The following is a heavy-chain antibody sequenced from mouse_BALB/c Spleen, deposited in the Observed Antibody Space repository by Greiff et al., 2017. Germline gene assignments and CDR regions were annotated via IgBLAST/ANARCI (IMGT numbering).Heavy chain of an antibody. CDR2: INPSNGRT. J-gene: IGHJ2*01. Sequence: QVQLQQPGAELVKPGASVKLSCKASGYTFTSYWMHWVKQRPGQGLEWIGEINPSNGRTNYNEKFKSKATLTVDKSSSTAYMQLSSLTSEDSAVYYCARRKYRYDGVDYWGQGTTLTVSS. CDR1: GYTFTSYW. CDR3: ARRKYRYDGVDY. D-gene: IGHD2-14*01. V-gene: IGHV1S81*02.